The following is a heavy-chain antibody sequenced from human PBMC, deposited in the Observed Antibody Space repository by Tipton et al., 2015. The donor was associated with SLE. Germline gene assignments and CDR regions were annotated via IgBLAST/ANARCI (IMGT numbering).Heavy chain of an antibody. V-gene: IGHV4-59*01. CDR2: IYDSGST. CDR3: ARVFRKDVVVVPAYYYYYYMDV. Sequence: TLSLTCTVSGASISSYYWSWVRQPPGKGLEWIGYIYDSGSTKYNPSLKSRVTISVDTSKNQLSLKLSSVTAADTAVYYCARVFRKDVVVVPAYYYYYYMDVWGKGTTVTVSS. D-gene: IGHD2-2*01. CDR1: GASISSYY. J-gene: IGHJ6*03.